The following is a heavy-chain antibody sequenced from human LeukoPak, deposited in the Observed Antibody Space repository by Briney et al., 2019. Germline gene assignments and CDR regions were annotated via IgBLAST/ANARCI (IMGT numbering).Heavy chain of an antibody. CDR3: AKDRTTMIVVVYDY. Sequence: GGSLRLSCLASGFTFSDHYMDWVRQTPGKGLEWVSAISGSGGSTYYADSVKGRFTISRDNSKNTLYLQMNSLRAEDTAVYYCAKDRTTMIVVVYDYWGQGTLVTVSS. CDR2: ISGSGGST. J-gene: IGHJ4*02. V-gene: IGHV3-23*01. D-gene: IGHD3-22*01. CDR1: GFTFSDHY.